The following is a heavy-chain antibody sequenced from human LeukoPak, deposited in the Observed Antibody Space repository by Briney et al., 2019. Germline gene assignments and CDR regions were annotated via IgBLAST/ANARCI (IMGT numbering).Heavy chain of an antibody. CDR1: GFTFSSYA. V-gene: IGHV3-30-3*01. Sequence: GGSLRLSCAASGFTFSSYAMHWVRQAPGKGLEWVAVISYDGSNKYYADSVKGRFTISRDNSKNTLYLQMNSLRAEDTAVYYCARGTVVTRWWFCPAFDPWGQGTLVTVSS. CDR2: ISYDGSNK. D-gene: IGHD4-23*01. CDR3: ARGTVVTRWWFCPAFDP. J-gene: IGHJ5*02.